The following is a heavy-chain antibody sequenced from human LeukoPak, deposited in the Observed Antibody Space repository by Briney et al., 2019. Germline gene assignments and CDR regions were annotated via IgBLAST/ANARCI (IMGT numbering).Heavy chain of an antibody. J-gene: IGHJ4*02. Sequence: PGGSLRLSCAASGFTFSSYSMNWVRQAPGKGLEWVSYISSSSSTIYYADSVKGRFTISRDNAKNSLYLRMNSLRAEDTAVYYCARVGYLRPFDYWGQGTLVTVSS. CDR3: ARVGYLRPFDY. V-gene: IGHV3-48*01. D-gene: IGHD2-2*03. CDR2: ISSSSSTI. CDR1: GFTFSSYS.